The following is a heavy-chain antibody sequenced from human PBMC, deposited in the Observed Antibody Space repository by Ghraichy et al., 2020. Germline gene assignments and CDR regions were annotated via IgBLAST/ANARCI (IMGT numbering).Heavy chain of an antibody. D-gene: IGHD4-23*01. J-gene: IGHJ5*02. CDR2: IGGSGGST. Sequence: GGSLRLSCAASGFTFSTYAMSWVRQAPGRGLECVSAIGGSGGSTYYADSVKGRFTISRDNSKNTLYLQMNSLRTEDTAVYYCAKMAPSPTPLNWFDPWGLGTLVTVSS. CDR3: AKMAPSPTPLNWFDP. V-gene: IGHV3-23*01. CDR1: GFTFSTYA.